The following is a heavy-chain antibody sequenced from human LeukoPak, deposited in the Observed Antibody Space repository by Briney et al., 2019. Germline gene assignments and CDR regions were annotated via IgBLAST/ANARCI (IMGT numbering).Heavy chain of an antibody. J-gene: IGHJ5*02. Sequence: ASVKVSCKASGGTFSSYAISWVRQAPGQGLEWMGGIIPIFGTANYAQKFQGRVTITADESTSTAYMELSSLRSEDTAVYYCARGICGGDCYTNWFDLWGQGTLVTVSS. D-gene: IGHD2-21*01. V-gene: IGHV1-69*13. CDR2: IIPIFGTA. CDR3: ARGICGGDCYTNWFDL. CDR1: GGTFSSYA.